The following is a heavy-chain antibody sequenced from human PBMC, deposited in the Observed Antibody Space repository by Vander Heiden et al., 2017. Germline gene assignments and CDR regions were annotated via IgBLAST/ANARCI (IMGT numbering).Heavy chain of an antibody. V-gene: IGHV3-53*01. Sequence: EVQLVESGGGLIQPGGPLRLSCAASGFTVSSNHMSWVRQAPGKGLEWVSVIYSGGSTYYADSVKGRFTISRDSSKNTLYLQMNSLRAEDTAVYYCAREVPLHCSSTSCYTDYYYGMDVWGQGTTVTVSS. J-gene: IGHJ6*02. CDR3: AREVPLHCSSTSCYTDYYYGMDV. CDR2: IYSGGST. D-gene: IGHD2-2*02. CDR1: GFTVSSNH.